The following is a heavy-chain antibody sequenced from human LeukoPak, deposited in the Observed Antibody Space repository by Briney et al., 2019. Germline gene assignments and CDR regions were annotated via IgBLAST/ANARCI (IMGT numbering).Heavy chain of an antibody. CDR1: GGSFSGYY. Sequence: PSETLSLTCAVYGGSFSGYYWSWIRQPPGKGLEWIGKINHSGSTNYNPSLKSRVTISVDTSKNQFSLKLSSVTAADTAVYYCARRDCSGGSCYSSSYYYYYYYMDVWGKGTTVTVSS. CDR3: ARRDCSGGSCYSSSYYYYYYYMDV. CDR2: INHSGST. V-gene: IGHV4-34*01. J-gene: IGHJ6*03. D-gene: IGHD2-15*01.